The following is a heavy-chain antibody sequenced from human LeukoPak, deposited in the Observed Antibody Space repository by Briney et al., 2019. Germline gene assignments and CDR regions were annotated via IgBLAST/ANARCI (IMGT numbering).Heavy chain of an antibody. CDR2: ISGGGGST. D-gene: IGHD3-10*01. J-gene: IGHJ4*02. CDR3: VKGVGSGSYYKLDY. CDR1: GFTFSSCA. V-gene: IGHV3-23*01. Sequence: TGGSLRLSCAASGFTFSSCAMSWVRQAPGKGLEWVSAISGGGGSTYNADSVKGRFTISRDNSKNTLYLQMNSLRAEDTAVYYCVKGVGSGSYYKLDYWGQGTLVTVSS.